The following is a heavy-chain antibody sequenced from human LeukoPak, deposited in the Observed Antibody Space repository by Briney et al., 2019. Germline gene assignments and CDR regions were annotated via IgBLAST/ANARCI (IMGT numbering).Heavy chain of an antibody. CDR1: GFTVSSNY. J-gene: IGHJ6*02. V-gene: IGHV3-30*09. Sequence: GGSLRLSCAASGFTVSSNYMSWVRQAPGKGLEWVSVISYDGSNKYYADSVKGRFAISRDNSKNTLYLQMNSLRAEDTAVYYCARAGYSSSWYSYYYYGMDVWGQGTTVTVSS. CDR2: ISYDGSNK. D-gene: IGHD6-13*01. CDR3: ARAGYSSSWYSYYYYGMDV.